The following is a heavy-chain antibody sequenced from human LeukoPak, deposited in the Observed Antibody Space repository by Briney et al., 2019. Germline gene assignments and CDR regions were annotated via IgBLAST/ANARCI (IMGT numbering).Heavy chain of an antibody. CDR1: GFTFSSYS. CDR2: ISSSSSYI. V-gene: IGHV3-21*01. CDR3: ARVGGSSWFVYFDY. Sequence: KAGGSLRLSCAASGFTFSSYSMNWVRQAPGKGLEWVSSISSSSSYIYYADSVKGRFTISRDNAKNSLYLQMNSLRAEDTAVYYCARVGGSSWFVYFDYWGQGTLVNVSS. J-gene: IGHJ4*02. D-gene: IGHD6-13*01.